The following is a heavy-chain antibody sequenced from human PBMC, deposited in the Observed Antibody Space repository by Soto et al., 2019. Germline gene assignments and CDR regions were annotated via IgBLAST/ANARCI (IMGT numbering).Heavy chain of an antibody. Sequence: ASVKVSCKTSGYKFINYAISWARHAPGQGLEWMGWISAYSGNKKYAQKFQDRVTMTTDTSTSTAYMELRSLRSDDTAIYYCARVYVATVTTGGDYWGQGTLVTVSS. V-gene: IGHV1-18*01. J-gene: IGHJ4*02. D-gene: IGHD4-17*01. CDR2: ISAYSGNK. CDR1: GYKFINYA. CDR3: ARVYVATVTTGGDY.